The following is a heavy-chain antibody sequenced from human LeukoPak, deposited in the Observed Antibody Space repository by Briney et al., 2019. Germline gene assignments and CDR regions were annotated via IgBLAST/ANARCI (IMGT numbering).Heavy chain of an antibody. V-gene: IGHV3-23*01. CDR1: GFTFSSYA. Sequence: GGSLRLSCAASGFTFSSYAMSWVRQAPGKGLEWVSAISGSGGSTYYADSVKGRFTTSRDNSKNTLYLQMNSLRAEDTAVYYCAKEGDDNYYYYYYMDGWGKGTTVSVCS. J-gene: IGHJ6*03. D-gene: IGHD2-21*02. CDR3: AKEGDDNYYYYYYMDG. CDR2: ISGSGGST.